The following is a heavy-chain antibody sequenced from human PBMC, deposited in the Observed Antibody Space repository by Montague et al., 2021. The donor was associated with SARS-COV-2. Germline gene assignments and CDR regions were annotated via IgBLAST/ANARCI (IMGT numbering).Heavy chain of an antibody. V-gene: IGHV4-34*01. CDR2: IKQSGST. CDR1: GGSFGDDH. D-gene: IGHD3-22*01. CDR3: ARGHLSVSMIVVVFTSSSYYFDC. Sequence: SETLSLTCAVYGGSFGDDHWSWIRQPPGKGLEWIGDIKQSGSTNYNPSLKSRVTISVDTSKNQFSLKLTSVTAADTAVYFCARGHLSVSMIVVVFTSSSYYFDCWGRGAQVTVSS. J-gene: IGHJ4*02.